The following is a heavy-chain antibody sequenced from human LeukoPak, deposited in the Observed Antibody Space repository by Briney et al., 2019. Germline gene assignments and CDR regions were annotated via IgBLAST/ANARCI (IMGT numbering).Heavy chain of an antibody. CDR3: AHRAQDTFDI. J-gene: IGHJ3*02. CDR2: IYWDDDQ. Sequence: SGPTLVKPTQTLTLTCTFSGFSLTTSGVGVAWIRQPPGKALEWLALIYWDDDQRYRPSLKSRLTITKDSSKTQVFLTMTNMDPADTGTYYCAHRAQDTFDIWGQGTMVTVSS. V-gene: IGHV2-5*02. CDR1: GFSLTTSGVG.